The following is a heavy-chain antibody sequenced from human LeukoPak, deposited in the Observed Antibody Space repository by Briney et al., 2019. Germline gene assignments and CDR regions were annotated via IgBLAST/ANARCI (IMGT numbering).Heavy chain of an antibody. Sequence: SETLSLTCAVSGYSISSGYYWGWIRQPPGKGLDRIGSISHSESTYYNPSLTSRLTISVDTSKNQFSLKLSSVTAADTAVYYCATAVADPEDYWGQGTLVTVSS. D-gene: IGHD6-19*01. J-gene: IGHJ4*02. V-gene: IGHV4-38-2*01. CDR1: GYSISSGYY. CDR3: ATAVADPEDY. CDR2: ISHSEST.